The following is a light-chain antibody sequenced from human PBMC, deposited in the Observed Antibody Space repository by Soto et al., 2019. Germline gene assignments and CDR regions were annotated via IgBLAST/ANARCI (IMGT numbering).Light chain of an antibody. V-gene: IGLV1-44*01. CDR3: AACDDSLNGHVV. CDR2: SNN. CDR1: SSNIGSNT. J-gene: IGLJ2*01. Sequence: QSVLTQPPSASWTPGQRVTISCFGSSSNIGSNTVNWYQQLPGTAPKLLIYSNNQRPSGVPDRFSGSKSGTSASLAISGLQSEDEADYYCAACDDSLNGHVVFGGGTKVTVL.